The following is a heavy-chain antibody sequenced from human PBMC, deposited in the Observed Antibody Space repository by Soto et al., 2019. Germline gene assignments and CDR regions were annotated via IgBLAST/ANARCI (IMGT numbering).Heavy chain of an antibody. CDR2: ISAYNGNT. D-gene: IGHD3-10*01. J-gene: IGHJ4*02. V-gene: IGHV1-18*04. CDR1: GYTFSDYA. CDR3: ARDLDGSGSYYTKY. Sequence: ASVKVSCKASGYTFSDYAVTWVRQAPGQGLEWMGWISAYNGNTKYAQKFQGRVSMTTDTSTSTAYMELRSLRSDDTAVYFCARDLDGSGSYYTKYWGQGTLVTVSS.